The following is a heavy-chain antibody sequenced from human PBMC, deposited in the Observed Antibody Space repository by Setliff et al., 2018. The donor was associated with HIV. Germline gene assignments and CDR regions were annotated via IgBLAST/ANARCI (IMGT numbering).Heavy chain of an antibody. V-gene: IGHV3-53*01. Sequence: GGSLILSCAASGFTFSSYEMNWVRQAPGKGLEWVTLIYKAGKTYYADFVKGRFTIARDDTKNTVSLQMTSLEPGDTAMYYCAKGGYGGAYYVAGYWGQGTKVTVSS. CDR1: GFTFSSYE. D-gene: IGHD5-18*01. J-gene: IGHJ4*02. CDR2: IYKAGKT. CDR3: AKGGYGGAYYVAGY.